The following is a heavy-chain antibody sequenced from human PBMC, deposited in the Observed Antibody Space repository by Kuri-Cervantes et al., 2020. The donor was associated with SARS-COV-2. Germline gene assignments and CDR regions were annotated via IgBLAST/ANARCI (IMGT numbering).Heavy chain of an antibody. J-gene: IGHJ6*02. CDR1: GFTFSSYG. Sequence: GGSLRLSCAASGFTFSSYGMTWVRQAPGKGLEWVSYISSSGSTIYYADSVKGRFTISRDNAKNSLYLQMNSLRAEDTAVYYCAGGLQHYGMDVWGQGTTVTVSS. V-gene: IGHV3-48*04. CDR2: ISSSGSTI. D-gene: IGHD5-12*01. CDR3: AGGLQHYGMDV.